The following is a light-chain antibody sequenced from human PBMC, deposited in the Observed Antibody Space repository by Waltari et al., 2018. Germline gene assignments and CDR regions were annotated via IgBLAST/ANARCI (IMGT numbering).Light chain of an antibody. CDR2: DVT. Sequence: QSALTQPASVSGSPGQSIAISCTGPSSEVGGYNYVSWYQLHPAKAPKRMIYDVTNRPSGVSNRFSGSKSGNTASLTISGLQAEDEADYYCCSYTSSRTWVFGGGTKVTVL. CDR3: CSYTSSRTWV. J-gene: IGLJ3*02. V-gene: IGLV2-14*03. CDR1: SSEVGGYNY.